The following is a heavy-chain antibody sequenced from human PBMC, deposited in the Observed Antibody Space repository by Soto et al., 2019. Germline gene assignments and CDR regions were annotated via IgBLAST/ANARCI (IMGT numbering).Heavy chain of an antibody. V-gene: IGHV3-7*01. D-gene: IGHD2-2*02. CDR3: VRDSYTAHWHTAGEDY. CDR1: GFYITNYW. J-gene: IGHJ4*02. Sequence: GSLRLSCAASGFYITNYWMTWVRQAPGKGPEWVANIKEDGSLKFYVDSVRGRFTISRDNAKNSVYLEMSRLRAEDTAVYYCVRDSYTAHWHTAGEDYWGQGTLVTVS. CDR2: IKEDGSLK.